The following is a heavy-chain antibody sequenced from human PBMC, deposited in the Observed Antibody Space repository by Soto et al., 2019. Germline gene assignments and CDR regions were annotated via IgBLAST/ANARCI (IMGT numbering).Heavy chain of an antibody. CDR3: AKELYGYSSLPFDY. D-gene: IGHD6-19*01. CDR2: ISGSGGGT. V-gene: IGHV3-23*01. Sequence: GGSLRLSCAASGFTFSSYAMSWVRQAPGKGLEWVSAISGSGGGTYYADSVKGRFTISRDNSKNTLYLQMNSLRDEDTAVYYSAKELYGYSSLPFDYWGQGTLVTVSS. CDR1: GFTFSSYA. J-gene: IGHJ4*02.